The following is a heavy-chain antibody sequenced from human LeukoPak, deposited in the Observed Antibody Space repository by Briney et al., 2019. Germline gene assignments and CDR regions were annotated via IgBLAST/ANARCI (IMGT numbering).Heavy chain of an antibody. V-gene: IGHV3-30*18. J-gene: IGHJ4*02. CDR3: AKERVDWRYFDY. D-gene: IGHD3-9*01. Sequence: PGGSLRLSCAASGFTFSSYGMHWVRQAPGKGLEWVAVMSFDGSQAYYADSVKGRFTISRDNSKNTLYLQMNSLRAEDTAVYYCAKERVDWRYFDYWGQGALVTVSS. CDR2: MSFDGSQA. CDR1: GFTFSSYG.